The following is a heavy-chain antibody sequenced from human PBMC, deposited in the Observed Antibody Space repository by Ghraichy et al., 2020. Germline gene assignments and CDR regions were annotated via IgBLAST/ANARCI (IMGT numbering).Heavy chain of an antibody. Sequence: LSITCAASGFTVSSSYMSWVRQVPGKGLEWVSIIFGGETSNYADSVKGRFSVSRDNSKNTVFLQMNSLRAEDTAVYYCATLGLADFDYWGQGTLVTVSS. CDR3: ATLGLADFDY. D-gene: IGHD2-15*01. V-gene: IGHV3-66*01. J-gene: IGHJ4*02. CDR1: GFTVSSSY. CDR2: IFGGETS.